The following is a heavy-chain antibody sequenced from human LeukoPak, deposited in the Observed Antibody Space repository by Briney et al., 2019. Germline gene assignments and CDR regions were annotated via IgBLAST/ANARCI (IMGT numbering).Heavy chain of an antibody. CDR1: GFTFSAYA. D-gene: IGHD2-15*01. Sequence: GGSLRLSCEASGFTFSAYAMTWVRQAPGKGLEWVSSIGSDNKPHYSESVKGRFAISRDNSKNTLFLQLHNLRVEDTALYYCARDPGCSGGTCHYGMDAWGQGTTVTVSS. J-gene: IGHJ6*02. V-gene: IGHV3-23*01. CDR3: ARDPGCSGGTCHYGMDA. CDR2: IGSDNKP.